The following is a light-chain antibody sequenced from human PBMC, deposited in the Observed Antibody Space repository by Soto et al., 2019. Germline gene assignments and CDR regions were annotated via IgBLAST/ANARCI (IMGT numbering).Light chain of an antibody. J-gene: IGKJ1*01. CDR2: SAS. CDR1: QSINGY. Sequence: IQMTQSPSSLSASVGDRVTITCQASQSINGYLNWYQQKPGKAPNLVIYSASSLQCGVPSRSRGSGSGTDFTITIRGLQPEDFATYYCQQSYSPPWTFGQGTKVDIK. V-gene: IGKV1-39*01. CDR3: QQSYSPPWT.